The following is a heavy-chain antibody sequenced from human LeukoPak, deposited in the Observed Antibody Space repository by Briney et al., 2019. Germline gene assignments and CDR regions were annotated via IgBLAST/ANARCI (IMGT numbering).Heavy chain of an antibody. J-gene: IGHJ3*02. CDR2: INTDGSST. D-gene: IGHD3-22*01. Sequence: PGGSLRLSCTAPGFTFSFYWMHWVRQAPGKGLVWVSHINTDGSSTSYADSVKGRFTISRDNAKNTLFLQMNSLRAEDTAVYYCARAREKYYYDSSGRGDAFDIWGQGTMVIVSS. CDR3: ARAREKYYYDSSGRGDAFDI. V-gene: IGHV3-74*01. CDR1: GFTFSFYW.